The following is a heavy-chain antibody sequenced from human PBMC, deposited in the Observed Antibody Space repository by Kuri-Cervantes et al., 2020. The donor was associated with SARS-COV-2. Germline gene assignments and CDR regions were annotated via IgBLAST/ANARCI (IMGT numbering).Heavy chain of an antibody. Sequence: ASVKVSCKASGYTFTGYDINWVRQAPGQGLEWVGWMNPKIDISGSVKKFQGRVTMTRDTSTNTAYMELTSLGSQDTAVYYCARKTRGTFHLDYWGPRTPVTVSS. V-gene: IGHV1-8*01. J-gene: IGHJ4*02. CDR1: GYTFTGYD. CDR2: MNPKIDIS. D-gene: IGHD1-26*01. CDR3: ARKTRGTFHLDY.